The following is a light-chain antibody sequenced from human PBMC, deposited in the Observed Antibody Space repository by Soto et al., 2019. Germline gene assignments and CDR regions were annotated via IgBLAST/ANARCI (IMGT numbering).Light chain of an antibody. Sequence: EIVMTQSPATLSVSPGERATLSCRASQNIDNKLVWYQQKPGQVPRLLIYDASTRATGIPARFSGSGSGTEFTLTIGSLQSEDFAVYYCQQRSDWPITFGQGTRLEIK. CDR2: DAS. CDR1: QNIDNK. CDR3: QQRSDWPIT. J-gene: IGKJ5*01. V-gene: IGKV3-15*01.